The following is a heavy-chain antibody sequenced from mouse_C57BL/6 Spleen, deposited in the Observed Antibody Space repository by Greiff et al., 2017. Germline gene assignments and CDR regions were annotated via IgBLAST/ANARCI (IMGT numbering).Heavy chain of an antibody. CDR2: IYPGDGDT. J-gene: IGHJ4*01. Sequence: VQLQQSGPELVKPGASVKISCKASGYAFSSSWMNWVKQRPGKGLEWIGRIYPGDGDTNYNGKFKGKATLTADKSSSTAYMQLSSLTSEDSAVYLWARGGFGLDYWGQGTSVTVSS. CDR3: ARGGFGLDY. CDR1: GYAFSSSW. V-gene: IGHV1-82*01.